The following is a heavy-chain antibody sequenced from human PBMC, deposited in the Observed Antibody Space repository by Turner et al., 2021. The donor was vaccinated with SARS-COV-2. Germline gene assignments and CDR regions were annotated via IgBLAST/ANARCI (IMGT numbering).Heavy chain of an antibody. CDR2: FGPEEGEA. V-gene: IGHV1-24*01. Sequence: QVQLVQSGAEVKKPGASVKVSCKVSGYTLTELSMHWVRQAPGKGPEWMGGFGPEEGEAIYAQKFQGRGTMTEDTSTDTADMELRGLRSEDTAVYYCATGVAVNGGVVAYYYYYGMDVWGQGTTVTVSS. D-gene: IGHD2-8*02. J-gene: IGHJ6*02. CDR1: GYTLTELS. CDR3: ATGVAVNGGVVAYYYYYGMDV.